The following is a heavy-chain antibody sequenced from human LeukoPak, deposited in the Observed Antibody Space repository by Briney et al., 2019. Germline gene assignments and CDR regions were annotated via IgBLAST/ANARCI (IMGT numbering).Heavy chain of an antibody. CDR1: GFTFSSYG. J-gene: IGHJ4*02. V-gene: IGHV3-30*18. D-gene: IGHD3-22*01. CDR2: ISYDGGNK. Sequence: PGGSLRLSCAASGFTFSSYGMHWVRQAPGKGLEWVAVISYDGGNKYYADSVKGRFTISRDNSKNTLYLQMNSLRAEDTAVYYCAKEYYYDSSGSYFDYWGQGTLVTVSS. CDR3: AKEYYYDSSGSYFDY.